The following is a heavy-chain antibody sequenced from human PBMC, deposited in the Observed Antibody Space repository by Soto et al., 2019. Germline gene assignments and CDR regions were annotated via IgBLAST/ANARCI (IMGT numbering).Heavy chain of an antibody. CDR1: GGSFSGYY. J-gene: IGHJ4*02. V-gene: IGHV4-34*01. CDR2: INHSGSN. Sequence: QVQLQQWGAGLLKPSETLSLTCADYGGSFSGYYWSWIRQPPGKGLEWIGEINHSGSNNYNPSLKSRVTISVDTSKNQLSLKLSSVTAADTAVYYCARGLRYSSGLYGNYYFDYWGQGTLVTVSS. CDR3: ARGLRYSSGLYGNYYFDY. D-gene: IGHD6-19*01.